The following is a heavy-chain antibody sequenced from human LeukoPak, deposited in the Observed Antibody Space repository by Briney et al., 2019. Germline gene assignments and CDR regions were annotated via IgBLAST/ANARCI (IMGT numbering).Heavy chain of an antibody. CDR3: AREWVYYDSSGYYDY. Sequence: PGGSLRLSCAASGFTFSRYWMSWVRQAPGKGLEWVANIRQDGSEKHYLDSVKGRFTISRDNAKNTLYLQMNSLRAEDTAVYYCAREWVYYDSSGYYDYWGQGTLVTVSS. CDR1: GFTFSRYW. CDR2: IRQDGSEK. J-gene: IGHJ4*02. V-gene: IGHV3-7*01. D-gene: IGHD3-22*01.